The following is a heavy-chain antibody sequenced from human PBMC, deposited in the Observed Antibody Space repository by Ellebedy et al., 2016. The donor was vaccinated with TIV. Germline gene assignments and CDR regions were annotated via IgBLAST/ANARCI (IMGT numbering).Heavy chain of an antibody. J-gene: IGHJ4*02. V-gene: IGHV4-59*12. Sequence: SETLSLXXTVSGGSISGYYWSWIRQPPGKGLEWIGYIYSTESTIYTPSLKSRVAMSVDESKNGFSLKLSSVTAADTAVYYCARDLGSGIYPGHWGQGTLVTVSS. CDR2: IYSTEST. D-gene: IGHD2-2*02. CDR1: GGSISGYY. CDR3: ARDLGSGIYPGH.